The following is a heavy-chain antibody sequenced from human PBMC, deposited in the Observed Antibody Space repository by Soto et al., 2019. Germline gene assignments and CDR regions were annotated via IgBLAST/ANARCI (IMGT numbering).Heavy chain of an antibody. D-gene: IGHD6-13*01. Sequence: TLSLTCTVSGGSINNYYWSWIRQPPGKGLEWIGYIYYSGSTNYNPSLKSRVTISVDTSKNQFSLNLSSVTAADTAVYSCARLGQQLVLRAFDIWGQGTMVTVSS. CDR1: GGSINNYY. CDR2: IYYSGST. CDR3: ARLGQQLVLRAFDI. J-gene: IGHJ3*02. V-gene: IGHV4-59*01.